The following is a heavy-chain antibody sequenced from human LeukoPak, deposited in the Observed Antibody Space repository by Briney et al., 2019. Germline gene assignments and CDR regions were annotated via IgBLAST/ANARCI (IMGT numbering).Heavy chain of an antibody. CDR1: GGSISSYY. J-gene: IGHJ5*02. CDR2: IYYSGST. Sequence: SETLSLTCTVSGGSISSYYWSWIRQPPGKGLEWIGYIYYSGSTNYNPSLKSRVTISVDTSKNQFSLKLSSVTAAETAVYYCATQFPENWFDPWGQGTLVTVSS. CDR3: ATQFPENWFDP. V-gene: IGHV4-59*12.